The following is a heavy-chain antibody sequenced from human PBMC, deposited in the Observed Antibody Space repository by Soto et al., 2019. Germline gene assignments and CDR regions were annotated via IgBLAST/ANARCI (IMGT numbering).Heavy chain of an antibody. V-gene: IGHV1-18*01. D-gene: IGHD6-6*01. J-gene: IGHJ5*01. Sequence: QVQLVQSGDEGKKNGASVKVSCQASGDTFTSYGISWLRQAPGQALEWMGWISAYNGNTNYAQKLQDRVTMTTDTSTRTSYIELRNLRSDDTAVYSCARDWHIGKYSSSSGWFHPFVKGTLVTVAS. CDR1: GDTFTSYG. CDR2: ISAYNGNT. CDR3: ARDWHIGKYSSSSGWFHP.